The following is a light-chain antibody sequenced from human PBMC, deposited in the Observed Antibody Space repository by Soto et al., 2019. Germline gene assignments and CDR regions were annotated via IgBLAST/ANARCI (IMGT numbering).Light chain of an antibody. CDR2: GNS. Sequence: QSVLTQPPSVSGAPGQRVTISCTGSSSNIGAGYDVHWYQQLPGTAPKLLIYGNSNRPSGVSDRFSGSKSGTSASLAITGLQAEDEADYYCQSYDSSLCGSRVFGTGTKLTVL. J-gene: IGLJ1*01. CDR3: QSYDSSLCGSRV. V-gene: IGLV1-40*01. CDR1: SSNIGAGYD.